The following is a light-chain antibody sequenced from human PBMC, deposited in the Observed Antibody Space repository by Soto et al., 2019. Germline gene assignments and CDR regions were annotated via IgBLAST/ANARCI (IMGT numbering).Light chain of an antibody. CDR3: CSYVGATTYV. J-gene: IGLJ1*01. CDR2: EVI. Sequence: QSVLAQPASVSGSPGQSITISCSGTSSNIGGYNVVSWYQQHPGKAPKVIVYEVIKRPSGVSDRFSGSTSGSTASLTISGLQAKDEAEYYCCSYVGATTYVFGSGTKVTVL. CDR1: SSNIGGYNV. V-gene: IGLV2-23*02.